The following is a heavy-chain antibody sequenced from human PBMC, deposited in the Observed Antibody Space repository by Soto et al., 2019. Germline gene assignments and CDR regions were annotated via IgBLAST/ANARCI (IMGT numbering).Heavy chain of an antibody. V-gene: IGHV4-34*01. CDR3: ARRNTSMVRGVINGGLYFDY. Sequence: QVQLQQWGAGLLKPSETLSLTCAVYGGSFSGYYWSWIRQPPGKGLEWIGEINHSGSTNYNPSLKSRVTISVDTSKNQFSLKLSSVTAADTAVYYCARRNTSMVRGVINGGLYFDYWGQGTLVTVSS. D-gene: IGHD3-10*01. CDR2: INHSGST. CDR1: GGSFSGYY. J-gene: IGHJ4*02.